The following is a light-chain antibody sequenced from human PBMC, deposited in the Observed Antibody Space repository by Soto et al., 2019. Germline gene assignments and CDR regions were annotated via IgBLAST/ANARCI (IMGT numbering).Light chain of an antibody. CDR1: QGISSW. Sequence: DIPMTQSPSSVSASVGDRVTITCRASQGISSWVAWYQQKPGKAPNLLIYAASSLQSGVPSRFSGSGSGTEFTLTISSLQPEDFATYYCQQAVTFPLTFGGGTKVEI. V-gene: IGKV1-12*01. CDR3: QQAVTFPLT. CDR2: AAS. J-gene: IGKJ4*01.